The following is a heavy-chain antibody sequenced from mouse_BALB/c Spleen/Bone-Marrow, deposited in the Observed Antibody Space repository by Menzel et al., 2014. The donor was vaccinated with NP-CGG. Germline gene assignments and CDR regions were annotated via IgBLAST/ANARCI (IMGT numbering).Heavy chain of an antibody. CDR1: GYTFTNYW. D-gene: IGHD2-4*01. Sequence: QVQLKQSGAELAKPGASVKMSCKASGYTFTNYWMYWVKQRPGQGLEWIGYIKVSTGYTEYNQKFKDKATLTADKSSSTAYMQLSSLTSKDSAVYYCARDYYYAMDYWGQGTSVTVSS. CDR3: ARDYYYAMDY. CDR2: IKVSTGYT. V-gene: IGHV1-7*01. J-gene: IGHJ4*01.